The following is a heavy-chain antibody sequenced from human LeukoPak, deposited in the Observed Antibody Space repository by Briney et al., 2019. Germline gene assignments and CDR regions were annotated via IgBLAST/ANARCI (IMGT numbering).Heavy chain of an antibody. D-gene: IGHD3-22*01. V-gene: IGHV3-23*01. CDR3: AKPTYYYDSSGYYRPIYYFDY. J-gene: IGHJ4*02. Sequence: AGGSLRLSCAASGFTFSSYAMSWVRQAPGKGLGWVSAISGSGGSTYYADSVKGRFTISRDNSKNTLYLQMNSLRAEDTAVHYCAKPTYYYDSSGYYRPIYYFDYWGQGTLVTVSS. CDR2: ISGSGGST. CDR1: GFTFSSYA.